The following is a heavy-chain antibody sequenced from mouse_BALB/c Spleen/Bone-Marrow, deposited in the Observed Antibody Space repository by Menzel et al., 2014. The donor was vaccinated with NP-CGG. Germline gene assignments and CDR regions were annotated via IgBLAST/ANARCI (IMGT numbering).Heavy chain of an antibody. V-gene: IGHV2-6-4*01. CDR3: ARFITTGTMDY. CDR2: IWGGGNT. CDR1: GFSLSRXS. J-gene: IGHJ4*01. D-gene: IGHD1-1*01. Sequence: LVESGPGLVAPSQSLSITCTVSGFSLSRXSXHWVXQPPXXGXXWLXXIWGGGNTDYNSALKSRLSISKDNSKSQVFLKMNSLQTDDTAMYYCARFITTGTMDYWGQGTSVTVSS.